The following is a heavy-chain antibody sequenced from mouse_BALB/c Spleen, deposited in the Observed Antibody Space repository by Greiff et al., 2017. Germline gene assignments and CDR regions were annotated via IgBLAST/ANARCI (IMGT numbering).Heavy chain of an antibody. CDR3: ARRSGSDGGYFDV. J-gene: IGHJ1*01. V-gene: IGHV5-6-5*01. CDR1: GFTFSSYA. D-gene: IGHD2-2*01. Sequence: EVKVEESGGGLVKPGGSLKLSCAASGFTFSSYAMSWVRQTPEKRLAWVASISSGGSTYYPDSVKGRFTISRDNARNILYLQMSSLRSEDTAMYYCARRSGSDGGYFDVWGAGTTVTVSS. CDR2: ISSGGST.